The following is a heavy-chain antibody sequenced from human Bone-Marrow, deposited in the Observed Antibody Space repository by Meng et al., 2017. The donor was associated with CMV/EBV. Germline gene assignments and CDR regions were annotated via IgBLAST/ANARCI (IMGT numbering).Heavy chain of an antibody. CDR1: GFIFSDYG. J-gene: IGHJ4*02. V-gene: IGHV3-30*02. CDR3: VSNWRDGQDGDY. Sequence: GGSLRLSCAASGFIFSDYGMHWVRQAPGKGLEWVATIRYDGSLQYYADSVKGRFSISRDNSKYTLFLQMHNLRAEDTALYYWVSNWRDGQDGDYWGQGTLITVSS. D-gene: IGHD1-1*01. CDR2: IRYDGSLQ.